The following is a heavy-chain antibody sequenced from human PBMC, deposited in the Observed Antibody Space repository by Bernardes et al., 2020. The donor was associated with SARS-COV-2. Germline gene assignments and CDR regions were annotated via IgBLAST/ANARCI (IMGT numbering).Heavy chain of an antibody. Sequence: GGSLRLSCAASGFTFSSYAMHWVRQAPGKGLEWVAVISYDGSNKYYADSVKGRFTISRDNSKNTLYLQMNSLRAEDTAVYYCARDSTVRYCSSTSCYNWYFDLWGRGTLVTVSS. J-gene: IGHJ2*01. CDR3: ARDSTVRYCSSTSCYNWYFDL. CDR1: GFTFSSYA. CDR2: ISYDGSNK. D-gene: IGHD2-2*02. V-gene: IGHV3-30*04.